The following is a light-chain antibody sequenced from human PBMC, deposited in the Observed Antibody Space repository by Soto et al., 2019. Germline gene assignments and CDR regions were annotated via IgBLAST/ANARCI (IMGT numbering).Light chain of an antibody. CDR2: KAS. J-gene: IGKJ1*01. V-gene: IGKV1-5*03. CDR1: QSISSW. CDR3: QQYISYGA. Sequence: DIQMTQSPSTLSASVGDRVTITCRASQSISSWLAWYQQKPGKAPKLLIYKASNLESGVPSRFSGSGSGTEFTLTISSLQPDDFATYYCQQYISYGAFGQGTKVEIK.